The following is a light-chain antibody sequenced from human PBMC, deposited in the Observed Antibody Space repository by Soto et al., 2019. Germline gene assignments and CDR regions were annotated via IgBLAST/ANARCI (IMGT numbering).Light chain of an antibody. CDR1: SSDIGGYNY. V-gene: IGLV2-14*01. CDR2: GVT. CDR3: SSYSSSSTLVV. J-gene: IGLJ1*01. Sequence: QSVLTQPASVSGSLGQSITISCTGTSSDIGGYNYVSWYQQHPGKAPKLMIYGVTNRPSGVSNRFSGSKSGNTASLTISGLQAEDEADYHCSSYSSSSTLVVFGTGTKLTVL.